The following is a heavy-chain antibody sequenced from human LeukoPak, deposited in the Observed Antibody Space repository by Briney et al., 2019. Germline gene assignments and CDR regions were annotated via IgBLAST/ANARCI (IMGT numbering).Heavy chain of an antibody. V-gene: IGHV4-34*01. CDR1: GGSFSGYY. CDR3: ARVEYYYDSSGNYFDY. CDR2: INHSGST. J-gene: IGHJ4*02. D-gene: IGHD3-22*01. Sequence: PSETLSLTCAVYGGSFSGYYWSWIRQPPGKGLEWIGEINHSGSTNYNPSLKSRVTISVDTSKNQFSLKLSSVTAADTAVYYCARVEYYYDSSGNYFDYWGQGTLVTVSS.